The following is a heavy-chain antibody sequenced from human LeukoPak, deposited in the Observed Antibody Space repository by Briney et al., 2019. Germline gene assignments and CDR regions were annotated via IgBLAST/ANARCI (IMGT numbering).Heavy chain of an antibody. Sequence: ASVKVSCKASGGTFSSYAISWMRQAPGQGLEWMGRIIPIFGTANYAQKFQGRVTITADKSTSTAYMELSSLRSEDTAVYYCARAPGGSSGWYNYYYYYMDVWGKGTTVTVSS. J-gene: IGHJ6*03. CDR3: ARAPGGSSGWYNYYYYYMDV. D-gene: IGHD6-19*01. V-gene: IGHV1-69*06. CDR1: GGTFSSYA. CDR2: IIPIFGTA.